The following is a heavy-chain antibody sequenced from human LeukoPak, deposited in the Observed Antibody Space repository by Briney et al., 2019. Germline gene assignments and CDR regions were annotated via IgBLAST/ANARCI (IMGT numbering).Heavy chain of an antibody. V-gene: IGHV4-59*01. CDR1: GGSISAYY. Sequence: SETLSLTCTVSGGSISAYYWSWIRQPPGKGLEWIGYVDNSGTSNYNPSLKSRVTISVDTSKNQFSLKLTSVTAADMAVYYCARVGSYSFDYWGQGTLVTVSS. D-gene: IGHD1-26*01. CDR2: VDNSGTS. J-gene: IGHJ4*02. CDR3: ARVGSYSFDY.